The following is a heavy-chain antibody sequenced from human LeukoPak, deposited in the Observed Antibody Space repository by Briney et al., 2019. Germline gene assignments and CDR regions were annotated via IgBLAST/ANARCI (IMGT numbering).Heavy chain of an antibody. J-gene: IGHJ3*01. CDR3: AKDLGFIAAALVN. CDR1: GFTFDDYA. Sequence: PGRSLRLSCAVSGFTFDDYAMHWVRQAPGKGLEWVSGISWNSGSIDYADSVKGRFTISRDNSKNTLYLQMNSLRAEDTAVYYCAKDLGFIAAALVNWGQGTMVTVSS. V-gene: IGHV3-9*01. D-gene: IGHD6-13*01. CDR2: ISWNSGSI.